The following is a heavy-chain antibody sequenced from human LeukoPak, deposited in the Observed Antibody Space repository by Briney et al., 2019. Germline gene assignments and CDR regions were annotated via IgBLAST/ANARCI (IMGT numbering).Heavy chain of an antibody. CDR2: IDISGGST. J-gene: IGHJ4*02. CDR1: GFSFSSHA. D-gene: IGHD1-1*01. V-gene: IGHV3-23*01. Sequence: PGGSLRLSCAASGFSFSSHAMCWVRQAPGKGLEWVSSIDISGGSTYYADSVQGRFTISRDNSKNTPYLQMNSLRPEDTALYYCANEVRPNDYWGQGTLVTVSS. CDR3: ANEVRPNDY.